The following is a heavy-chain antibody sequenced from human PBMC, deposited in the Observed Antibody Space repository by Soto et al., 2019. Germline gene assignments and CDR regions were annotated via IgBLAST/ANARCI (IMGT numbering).Heavy chain of an antibody. V-gene: IGHV1-69*13. CDR2: IIPIFGTA. CDR1: GGTFSSYA. J-gene: IGHJ6*02. CDR3: ARDRHNWVITTTLDCYYGLDV. D-gene: IGHD3-22*01. Sequence: SVKVSCKASGGTFSSYAISWVRQAPGQGLEWMGGIIPIFGTANYAQKFQSRVTITADESTSTAYMELSSLRSEDTAVYYCARDRHNWVITTTLDCYYGLDVWGQGTMVTVSS.